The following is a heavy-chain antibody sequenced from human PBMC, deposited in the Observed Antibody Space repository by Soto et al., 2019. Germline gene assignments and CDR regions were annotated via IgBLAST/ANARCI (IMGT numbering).Heavy chain of an antibody. CDR2: ISYDGRNK. CDR1: GFTFSSYA. CDR3: ARDQRAVAGTAGPSHY. V-gene: IGHV3-30*04. D-gene: IGHD6-19*01. J-gene: IGHJ4*02. Sequence: GGSLRLSCAASGFTFSSYAMHWVRQAPGKGLEWVAVISYDGRNKYYADSVKGRFTISRDNSKNTLYLQMNSLRAEDTAVYYCARDQRAVAGTAGPSHYWGQGTLVTVSS.